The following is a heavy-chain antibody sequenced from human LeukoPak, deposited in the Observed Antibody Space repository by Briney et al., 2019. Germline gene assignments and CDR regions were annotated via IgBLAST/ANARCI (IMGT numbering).Heavy chain of an antibody. CDR3: ARGVGATEVDY. Sequence: SETLSLTCTVSGGSISSYYWSWIRQPPGKGLEWIGYIYYSGSTNYNPSLKSRVTISVDTSKNQFSLKLSSVTAADTAVYYCARGVGATEVDYWGQGTLVTVSS. CDR2: IYYSGST. D-gene: IGHD1-26*01. J-gene: IGHJ4*02. V-gene: IGHV4-59*08. CDR1: GGSISSYY.